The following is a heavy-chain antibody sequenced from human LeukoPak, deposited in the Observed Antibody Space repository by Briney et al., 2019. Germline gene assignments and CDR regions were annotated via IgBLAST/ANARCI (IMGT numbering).Heavy chain of an antibody. D-gene: IGHD5-18*01. Sequence: SQTLSLTCTVSGYSISSGYYWGWIRQPPGKGLEWIGSIYHSGSTYYNPSLKSRVTISVDTSKNQFSLKLSSVTAADTAVYYCAKSSYSIFDYWGQGTLVTVSS. J-gene: IGHJ4*02. CDR3: AKSSYSIFDY. CDR1: GYSISSGYY. CDR2: IYHSGST. V-gene: IGHV4-38-2*02.